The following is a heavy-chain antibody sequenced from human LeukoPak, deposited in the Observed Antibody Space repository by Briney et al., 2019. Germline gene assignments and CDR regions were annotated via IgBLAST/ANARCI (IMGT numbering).Heavy chain of an antibody. Sequence: SETLSLTCTVSGGSICTSYWTWIRQPPGKEREWSGYIYYGRSTNYHPSLKSRVSISLDTSKNQFSLKLNSVTAADTAVYYCARLTNYGSGNYYNDYWGQGTLVTVSS. CDR2: IYYGRST. CDR1: GGSICTSY. CDR3: ARLTNYGSGNYYNDY. D-gene: IGHD3-10*01. J-gene: IGHJ4*02. V-gene: IGHV4-59*08.